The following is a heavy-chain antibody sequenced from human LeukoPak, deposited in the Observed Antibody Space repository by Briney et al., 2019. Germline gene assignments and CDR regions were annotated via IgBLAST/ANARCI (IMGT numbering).Heavy chain of an antibody. J-gene: IGHJ4*02. CDR1: GFTVDSNY. CDR2: IYTGGNT. D-gene: IGHD3-22*01. CDR3: ARGDDSGYYDYFDY. Sequence: GGSLRLSCSASGFTVDSNYLSWVRQAPGKGLEWVSTIYTGGNTYCAASVKGRFTISRDFSKNTVFLHMNSLRAEDTAMYYCARGDDSGYYDYFDYWGQGALVTVSS. V-gene: IGHV3-53*01.